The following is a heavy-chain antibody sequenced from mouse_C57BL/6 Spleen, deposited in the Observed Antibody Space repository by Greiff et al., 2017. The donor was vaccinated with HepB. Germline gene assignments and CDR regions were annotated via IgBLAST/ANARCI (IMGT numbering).Heavy chain of an antibody. Sequence: QVQLQQPGTELVKPGASVKLSCKASGYTFTSYWMHWVKQRPGQGLEWIGDIYPGSGSTNYNEKFKSKATLTVDTSSSTAYMQLSSLTSEDSAVYYCARRKYFDYWGQGTTLTVSS. J-gene: IGHJ2*01. CDR1: GYTFTSYW. V-gene: IGHV1-55*01. CDR2: IYPGSGST. CDR3: ARRKYFDY.